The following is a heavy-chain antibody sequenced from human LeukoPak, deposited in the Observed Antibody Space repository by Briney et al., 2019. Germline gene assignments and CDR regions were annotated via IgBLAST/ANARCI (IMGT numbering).Heavy chain of an antibody. Sequence: ASVKVSCKASGYTFTNYYIHWVRQAPGQGLEWMGWINPNSGGTNYAQKFQGRVTMTRDTSISTAYMELSRLRSDDTAVYYCARPRYAGYYYMDVWGKGTTVTVSS. J-gene: IGHJ6*03. D-gene: IGHD3-16*01. CDR3: ARPRYAGYYYMDV. V-gene: IGHV1-2*02. CDR2: INPNSGGT. CDR1: GYTFTNYY.